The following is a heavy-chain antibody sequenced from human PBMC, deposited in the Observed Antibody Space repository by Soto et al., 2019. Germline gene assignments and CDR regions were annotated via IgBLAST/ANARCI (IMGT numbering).Heavy chain of an antibody. V-gene: IGHV3-33*01. J-gene: IGHJ4*02. CDR2: IWYDGSDK. CDR1: GFTFSSYG. Sequence: QVLLVESGGGVVQPGRSLRLSCAASGFTFSSYGMHWVRQAPGKGLEWVAVIWYDGSDKYYADSVKGRFTISRDNSKNTLYLQVNSLRAEDTAVYYCGRDWAAAIDYWGQGTLVTVSS. CDR3: GRDWAAAIDY. D-gene: IGHD6-13*01.